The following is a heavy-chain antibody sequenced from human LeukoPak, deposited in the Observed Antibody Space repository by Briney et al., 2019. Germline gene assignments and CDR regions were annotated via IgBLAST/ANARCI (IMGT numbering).Heavy chain of an antibody. V-gene: IGHV3-48*01. CDR2: IGIDSGNT. CDR1: GFTFRDYC. CDR3: ARDYKYAFDN. Sequence: GSLRISCSTSGFTFRDYCMNWVRQASGKGLEWISYIGIDSGNTNYADSVKGRFTISGDKAKNSLYLQMNSLRVEDTAVYYCARDYKYAFDNWGQGTLVTVSS. D-gene: IGHD5-24*01. J-gene: IGHJ4*02.